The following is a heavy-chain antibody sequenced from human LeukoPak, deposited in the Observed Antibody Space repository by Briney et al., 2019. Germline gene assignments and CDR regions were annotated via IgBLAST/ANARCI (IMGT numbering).Heavy chain of an antibody. CDR2: ISWNSGSI. V-gene: IGHV3-9*01. D-gene: IGHD6-13*01. CDR1: GFTFDDYA. CDR3: AKIGSSSWYLNYFDY. J-gene: IGHJ4*02. Sequence: GRSLRLSCAASGFTFDDYAMHWVRQAPGKGLEWVSGISWNSGSIGYADSVKGRFTISRDNAKNSLYLQMNSLRAEDTALYYCAKIGSSSWYLNYFDYWGQGTLVTVSS.